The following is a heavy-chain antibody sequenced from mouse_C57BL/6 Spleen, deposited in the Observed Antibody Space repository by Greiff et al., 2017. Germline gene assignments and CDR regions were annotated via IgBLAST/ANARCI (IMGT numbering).Heavy chain of an antibody. J-gene: IGHJ2*01. D-gene: IGHD1-1*01. CDR3: TRATTVVATHYFDY. V-gene: IGHV1-15*01. CDR1: GYTFTDYE. CDR2: IDPETGGT. Sequence: QVHVKQSGAELVRPGASVTLSCKASGYTFTDYEMHWVKQTPVHGLEWIGAIDPETGGTAYNQKFKGKAILTADKSSSTAYMELRSLTSEDSAVYYCTRATTVVATHYFDYWGQGTTLTVSS.